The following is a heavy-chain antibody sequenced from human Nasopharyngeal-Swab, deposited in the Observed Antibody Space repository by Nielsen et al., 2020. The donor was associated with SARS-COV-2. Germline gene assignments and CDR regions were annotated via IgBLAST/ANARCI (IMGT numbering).Heavy chain of an antibody. CDR3: AKDRDSGDDSEEYYHYYGMDV. J-gene: IGHJ6*02. CDR1: GFTFSNFA. CDR2: ISGDSDST. D-gene: IGHD5-12*01. V-gene: IGHV3-23*01. Sequence: GGSLRLSCAASGFTFSNFAMSWVRQAPGKGLEWVSVISGDSDSTYYTDSVRGRFTISRDNSKNTLNLQMNNPRAEDTAIYYCAKDRDSGDDSEEYYHYYGMDVWGQGAPVTVSS.